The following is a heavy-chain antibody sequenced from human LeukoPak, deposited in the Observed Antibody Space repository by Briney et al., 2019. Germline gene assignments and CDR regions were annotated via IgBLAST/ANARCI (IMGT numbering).Heavy chain of an antibody. CDR1: GGSISSYY. D-gene: IGHD6-19*01. Sequence: NPSETLSLTCTVSGGSISSYYWSWIRQPPGKGLEWIGYIYYSGSTNYNPSLKSRVTISVDTSKNQFSLKLSSVTAADTAVYYCARDISGWNGFHIWGQGTMVTVSS. CDR3: ARDISGWNGFHI. CDR2: IYYSGST. V-gene: IGHV4-59*01. J-gene: IGHJ3*02.